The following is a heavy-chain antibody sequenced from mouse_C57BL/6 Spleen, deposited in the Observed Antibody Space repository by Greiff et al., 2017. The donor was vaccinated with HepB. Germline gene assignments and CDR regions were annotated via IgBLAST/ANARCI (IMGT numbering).Heavy chain of an antibody. CDR3: ARRGGCYYAMDY. Sequence: VQLQQSGAELVKPGASVKISCKASGYAFSSYWMNWVKQRPGKGLEWIGQIYPGDGDTNYNGKFKGKATLTADKSSSTAYMQLSSLTSEDSAVYFCARRGGCYYAMDYWGQGTSVTVSS. CDR2: IYPGDGDT. CDR1: GYAFSSYW. J-gene: IGHJ4*01. V-gene: IGHV1-80*01.